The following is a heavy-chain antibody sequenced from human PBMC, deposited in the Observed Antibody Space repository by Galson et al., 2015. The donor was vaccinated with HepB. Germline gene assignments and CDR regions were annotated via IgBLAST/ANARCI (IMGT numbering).Heavy chain of an antibody. J-gene: IGHJ4*02. CDR2: LSSNEKNI. V-gene: IGHV3-30*04. Sequence: SLRLSCAASGFDVSAFDMHWVRQTPGKGLEWVAVLSSNEKNIYYADSVRGRFTISRDNSKDTLYLQMNSLRAEDTAVYYCARTFYFDYWGQGTPVTVSS. CDR3: ARTFYFDY. CDR1: GFDVSAFD.